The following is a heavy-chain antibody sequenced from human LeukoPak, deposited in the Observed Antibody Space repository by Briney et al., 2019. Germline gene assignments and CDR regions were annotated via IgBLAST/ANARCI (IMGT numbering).Heavy chain of an antibody. CDR2: MNPNSGNT. Sequence: ASVKVSCKSCVYTFTSYDINWLRQATRQGLEGMGWMNPNSGNTGYAQKFQGRVTMTRNTSISTAYMELSSLRSEDTAVYYCARGERRTQKIDPWGQGTLVIVSS. V-gene: IGHV1-8*01. CDR3: ARGERRTQKIDP. J-gene: IGHJ5*02. D-gene: IGHD1-1*01. CDR1: VYTFTSYD.